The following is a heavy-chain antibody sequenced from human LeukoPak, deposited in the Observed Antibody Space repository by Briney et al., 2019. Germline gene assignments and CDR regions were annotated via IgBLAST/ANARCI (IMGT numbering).Heavy chain of an antibody. V-gene: IGHV1-69*13. CDR2: IIPIFGTA. J-gene: IGHJ4*02. CDR3: ARHYGGNSDPFDY. Sequence: EASVKVSCKASGGTFSSYAISWVRQAPGQGLEWMGGIIPIFGTANYAQKFQGRVTITADESTSTAYMELSSLRSEDTAVYYCARHYGGNSDPFDYWGQGTLVTVSS. CDR1: GGTFSSYA. D-gene: IGHD4-23*01.